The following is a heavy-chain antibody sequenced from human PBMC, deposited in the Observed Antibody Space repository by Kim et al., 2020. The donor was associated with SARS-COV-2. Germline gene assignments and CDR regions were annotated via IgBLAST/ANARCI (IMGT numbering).Heavy chain of an antibody. CDR2: ISGSGGST. CDR1: GFTFSSYA. D-gene: IGHD3-3*01. Sequence: GGSLRLSCAASGFTFSSYAMSWVRQAPGKGLEWVSAISGSGGSTYYADSVKGRFTISRDNSKNTLYLQMNSLRAEDTAVYYCAKMRIFGVVMPPNYFDYWGQGTLVTVSS. J-gene: IGHJ4*02. CDR3: AKMRIFGVVMPPNYFDY. V-gene: IGHV3-23*01.